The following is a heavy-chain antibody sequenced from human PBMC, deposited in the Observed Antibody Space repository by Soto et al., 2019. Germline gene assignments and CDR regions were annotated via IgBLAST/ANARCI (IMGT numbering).Heavy chain of an antibody. CDR3: ERDSPDYFGARTAFDI. V-gene: IGHV1-69*13. J-gene: IGHJ3*02. CDR1: GGTFSSYA. Sequence: SVKVSCKASGGTFSSYAISWVRQAPGQGLEWMGGIIPIFGTANYAQKFQGRVTITADESTSTAYMELSSLRSEDTAVYYCERDSPDYFGARTAFDIWGQGTMVTVSS. D-gene: IGHD3-16*01. CDR2: IIPIFGTA.